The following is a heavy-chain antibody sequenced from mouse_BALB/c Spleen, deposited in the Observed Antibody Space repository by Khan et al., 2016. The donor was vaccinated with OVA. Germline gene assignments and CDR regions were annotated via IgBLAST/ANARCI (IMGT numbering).Heavy chain of an antibody. D-gene: IGHD3-3*01. CDR1: GYSITSDYA. J-gene: IGHJ3*01. CDR2: ITYSGRT. Sequence: EVQLQESGPGLVKPSQSLSLTCTVTGYSITSDYAWNWIRQFPGNRLEWMGYITYSGRTSYTPSLKSRISITRDKSKNQSFLQLNSVTIGDTATYYDAGGRAYWGQGTLVTVSA. CDR3: AGGRAY. V-gene: IGHV3-2*02.